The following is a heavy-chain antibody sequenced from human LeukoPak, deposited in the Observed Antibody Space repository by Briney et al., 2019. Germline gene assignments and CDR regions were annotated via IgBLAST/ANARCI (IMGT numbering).Heavy chain of an antibody. V-gene: IGHV4-39*01. Sequence: PSETLSLTCTVSGGSISSISYYWGWIRQPPGKGLEWIGSIYYSGSTYYNASLKSRVTISVDTSKDQFSLKLISVTAADTAVYYCARLLRSSAYYFDYWGQGTLVTVSS. CDR2: IYYSGST. J-gene: IGHJ4*02. CDR1: GGSISSISYY. D-gene: IGHD4-17*01. CDR3: ARLLRSSAYYFDY.